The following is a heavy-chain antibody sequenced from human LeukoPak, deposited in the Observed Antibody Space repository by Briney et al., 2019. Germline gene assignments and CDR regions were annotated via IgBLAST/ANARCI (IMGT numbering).Heavy chain of an antibody. CDR2: INHSGST. CDR3: ARIRGVAPYYYYYMDV. J-gene: IGHJ6*03. CDR1: GGSFSGYY. D-gene: IGHD3-10*01. Sequence: SETLSLTCAVYGGSFSGYYWSWIRQPPGKGLEWIGEINHSGSTNYNPSLKSRVTISVDTSKNQFSLKLSSVTAADTAVYYCARIRGVAPYYYYYMDVWGKGTTVTVSS. V-gene: IGHV4-34*01.